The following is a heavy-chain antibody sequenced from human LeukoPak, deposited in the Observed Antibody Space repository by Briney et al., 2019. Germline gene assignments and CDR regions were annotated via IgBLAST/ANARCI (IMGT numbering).Heavy chain of an antibody. J-gene: IGHJ5*02. CDR3: AKAGYYDSSNWFDP. CDR2: ISWDGGST. CDR1: GFTFDDYT. D-gene: IGHD3-22*01. V-gene: IGHV3-43*01. Sequence: GGSLRLSCAASGFTFDDYTMPWVRQAPGKGLEWVSLISWDGGSTYYADSVKGRFTISRDNSKNSLYLQMNSLRTEDTALYYCAKAGYYDSSNWFDPWGQGTLVTVSS.